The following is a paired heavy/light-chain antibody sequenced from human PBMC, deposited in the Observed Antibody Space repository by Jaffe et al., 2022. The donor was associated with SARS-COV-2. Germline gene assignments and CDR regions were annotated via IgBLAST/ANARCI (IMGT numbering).Heavy chain of an antibody. V-gene: IGHV1-3*01. J-gene: IGHJ5*02. CDR1: GYIFTTYA. D-gene: IGHD3-10*01. Sequence: QVQLVQSGAEVKKPGASVKVSCKASGYIFTTYAIHWVRQAPGQRLEWMGWINVGNGNTKYSQKLQGRVTISRDTSASTAYMELSSLRSEDTAVYYCARVCYYESGCRNWFDPWGQGTLVTVSS. CDR3: ARVCYYESGCRNWFDP. CDR2: INVGNGNT.
Light chain of an antibody. CDR3: QQYGSSPPYT. J-gene: IGKJ2*01. V-gene: IGKV3-20*01. CDR2: GAS. CDR1: QSVSSNY. Sequence: EIVLTQSPGTLSLSPGERATLSCRASQSVSSNYLAWYQQKLGQAPRLLIYGASSRATGIPDRFSGSGSGTDFTLTISRLEPEDFAVYYCQQYGSSPPYTFGQGTKLEIK.